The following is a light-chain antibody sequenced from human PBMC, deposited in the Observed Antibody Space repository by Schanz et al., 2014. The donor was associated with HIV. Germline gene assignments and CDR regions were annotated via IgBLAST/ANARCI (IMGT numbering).Light chain of an antibody. V-gene: IGLV2-23*01. J-gene: IGLJ3*02. Sequence: QSALTQPASVSGSPGQSITISCTGTSSDVGSYNLVSWYQQHPGKAPKLMIYEGSKRPSGVSNRFSGSKSGNTAYLTISGLQAEDEADYYCYSYAGSRVFGGGTKLTVL. CDR1: SSDVGSYNL. CDR2: EGS. CDR3: YSYAGSRV.